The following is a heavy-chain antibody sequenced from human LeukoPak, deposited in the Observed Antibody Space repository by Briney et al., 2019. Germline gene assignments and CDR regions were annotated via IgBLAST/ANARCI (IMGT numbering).Heavy chain of an antibody. J-gene: IGHJ6*02. CDR1: GGSFIGYY. D-gene: IGHD1-26*01. CDR3: ASVDSEYYYYGMDV. V-gene: IGHV4-34*01. CDR2: INHSGST. Sequence: SETLSLTCAVYGGSFIGYYWSWIRQPPGKGLEWIGEINHSGSTNYNPSLKSRVTISVDTSKNQFSLKLSSVTAADTAVYYCASVDSEYYYYGMDVWGQGTTVTVSS.